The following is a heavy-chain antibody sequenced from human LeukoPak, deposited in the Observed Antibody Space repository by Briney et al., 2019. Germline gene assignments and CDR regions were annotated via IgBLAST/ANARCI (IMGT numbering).Heavy chain of an antibody. CDR3: ASTYGSSRWNAFDI. D-gene: IGHD6-6*01. CDR1: GGSISSYY. Sequence: NPSETLSLTCTVSGGSISSYYWSWIRQPPGKGLEWIGYIYYSGSTNYNPSLKSRVTISVDTSKNQFSLKLSSVTAADTAVYYCASTYGSSRWNAFDIWGQGTMVTVSS. CDR2: IYYSGST. V-gene: IGHV4-59*01. J-gene: IGHJ3*02.